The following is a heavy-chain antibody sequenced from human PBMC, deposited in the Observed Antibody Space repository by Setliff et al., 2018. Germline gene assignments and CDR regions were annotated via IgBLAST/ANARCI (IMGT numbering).Heavy chain of an antibody. CDR2: FYHSASS. CDR1: GGSTSSDY. D-gene: IGHD3-10*01. V-gene: IGHV4-59*08. J-gene: IGHJ6*03. CDR3: ARSHYYASGNSHYYYMDV. Sequence: PSETLSLTCNVSGGSTSSDYWAWIRQPPGKALEWIGYFYHSASSNYNPSLKGRVTMSADTSKRQLYLSLTSVSVADTAMYYCARSHYYASGNSHYYYMDVWGKGTAVTVSS.